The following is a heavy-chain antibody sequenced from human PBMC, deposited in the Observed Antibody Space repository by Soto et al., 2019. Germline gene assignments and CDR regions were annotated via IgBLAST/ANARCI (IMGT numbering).Heavy chain of an antibody. Sequence: SVKGSCKASGCTFSIYAISLVRQAPGQGLEWMGGIIPIFGTANYAQKFQGRVTITADESTSTAYMELSSLRSEDTAVYYCARTEKIAVAGSFDYWGQGTLVTVSS. CDR3: ARTEKIAVAGSFDY. D-gene: IGHD6-19*01. CDR1: GCTFSIYA. J-gene: IGHJ4*02. CDR2: IIPIFGTA. V-gene: IGHV1-69*01.